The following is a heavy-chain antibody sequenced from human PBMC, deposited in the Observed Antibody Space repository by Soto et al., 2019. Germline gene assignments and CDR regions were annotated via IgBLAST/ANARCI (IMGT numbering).Heavy chain of an antibody. CDR1: GFTFSSYG. D-gene: IGHD3-10*01. CDR3: ARDPSITMVRVRQGWKSLGYNWFDP. V-gene: IGHV3-33*01. Sequence: GGSLRLSCAASGFTFSSYGMHWVRQAPGKGLEWVAVIWYDGSNKYYADSVKGRFTISRDNSKNTLYLQMNSLRAEDTAVYYCARDPSITMVRVRQGWKSLGYNWFDPWGQGT. J-gene: IGHJ5*02. CDR2: IWYDGSNK.